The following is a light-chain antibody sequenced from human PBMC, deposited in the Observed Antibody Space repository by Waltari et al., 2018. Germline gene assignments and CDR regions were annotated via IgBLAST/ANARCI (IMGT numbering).Light chain of an antibody. CDR1: QDISNY. J-gene: IGKJ5*01. Sequence: DIQMTQSPSSLSASIGDRVTITCQASQDISNYLTWPQQKPGTAPDLLIYDASNLKTGVPARFSGSGSGTDFSFTITSLQPEDIATYYCQQYDNLPITFGQGTRLEIK. CDR3: QQYDNLPIT. CDR2: DAS. V-gene: IGKV1-33*01.